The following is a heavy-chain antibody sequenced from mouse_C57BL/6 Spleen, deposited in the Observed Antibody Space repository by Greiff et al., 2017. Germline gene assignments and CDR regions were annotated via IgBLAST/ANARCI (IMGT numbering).Heavy chain of an antibody. CDR1: GFTFTDYY. Sequence: EVMLVESGGGLVQPGGSLSLSCAASGFTFTDYYMSWVRQPPGKALEWLGFIRNKANGYTTEYSASVKGRFTISRDNSQSILYLQMNALRAEDSATYYCARYNGDFDDWGQGTTLTVSS. CDR3: ARYNGDFDD. J-gene: IGHJ2*01. CDR2: IRNKANGYTT. V-gene: IGHV7-3*01.